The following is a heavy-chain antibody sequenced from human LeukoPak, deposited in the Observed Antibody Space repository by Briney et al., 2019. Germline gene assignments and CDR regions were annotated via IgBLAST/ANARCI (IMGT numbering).Heavy chain of an antibody. CDR1: GFTFDDYA. V-gene: IGHV3-9*01. CDR3: AKDIRSFGTYYFDY. CDR2: ISGNGGSI. J-gene: IGHJ4*02. Sequence: PGRSLRLSCAASGFTFDDYAMHWVRQAPGKGLEWVSGISGNGGSIGYADSVKGRFTISTDNAKNSLYLQMNSLRAEDTAFYYCAKDIRSFGTYYFDYWGQGPLVTVSS. D-gene: IGHD3-10*01.